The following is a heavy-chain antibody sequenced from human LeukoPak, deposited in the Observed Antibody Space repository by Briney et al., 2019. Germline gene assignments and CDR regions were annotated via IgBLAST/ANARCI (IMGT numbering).Heavy chain of an antibody. J-gene: IGHJ4*02. Sequence: GASVKVSCKASGYTFTGYYMHWVRQAPGQGLEWMGWINPNSGGTNYAQKFQGRVTMTRDTSISTAYMELSRLRSDDTAGYYCARRYCSSTSCYAYYFDYWGQGTLVTVSS. CDR2: INPNSGGT. CDR3: ARRYCSSTSCYAYYFDY. CDR1: GYTFTGYY. D-gene: IGHD2-2*01. V-gene: IGHV1-2*02.